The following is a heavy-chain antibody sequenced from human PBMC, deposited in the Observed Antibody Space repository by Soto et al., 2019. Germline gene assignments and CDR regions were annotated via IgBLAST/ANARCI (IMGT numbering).Heavy chain of an antibody. Sequence: GGSLRLSCAASGFTFSDYYMSWIRQAPGKGLEWVSYISSSGSTIYYADSVKGRFTISRDNAKNSLYLQMNSLRAEDTAVYYCARESTRCTNGVCYAYHDWGQGTLVTVSS. CDR1: GFTFSDYY. V-gene: IGHV3-11*01. CDR2: ISSSGSTI. D-gene: IGHD2-8*01. J-gene: IGHJ4*02. CDR3: ARESTRCTNGVCYAYHD.